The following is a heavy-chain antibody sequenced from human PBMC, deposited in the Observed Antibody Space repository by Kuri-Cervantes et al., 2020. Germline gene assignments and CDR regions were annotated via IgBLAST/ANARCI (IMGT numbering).Heavy chain of an antibody. Sequence: GESLKISCAASGFTFSSYAMHWVRQAPGKGLEWMGGFDPEDGETIYAQKFQGRVTMTEDTSTDTAYMELSSLRSEDTAVYYCATHMIYDTDYWGQGTLVTVSS. CDR3: ATHMIYDTDY. D-gene: IGHD3-22*01. CDR1: GFTFSSYA. J-gene: IGHJ4*02. CDR2: FDPEDGET. V-gene: IGHV1-24*01.